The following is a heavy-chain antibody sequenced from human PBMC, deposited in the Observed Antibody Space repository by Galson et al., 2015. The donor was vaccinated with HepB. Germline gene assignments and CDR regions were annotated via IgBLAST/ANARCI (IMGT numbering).Heavy chain of an antibody. CDR2: IRSKAYGGTT. V-gene: IGHV3-49*04. Sequence: SLRLSCAASGFTFGDYAMSWVRPAPGKGLEWVGFIRSKAYGGTTEYAASVKGRFTISRDDSKSIAYLQMNSLKTEDTAVYYCTRVRAAAAPGVYWGQGTLVTVSS. CDR1: GFTFGDYA. J-gene: IGHJ4*02. D-gene: IGHD6-13*01. CDR3: TRVRAAAAPGVY.